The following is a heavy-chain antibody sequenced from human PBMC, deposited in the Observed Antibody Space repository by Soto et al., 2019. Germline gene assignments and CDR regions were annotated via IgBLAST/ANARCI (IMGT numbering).Heavy chain of an antibody. D-gene: IGHD2-21*02. Sequence: ETLSLTCAVYCGSFSGYYWSRIRQAPGKGLEWVSGISGGGGSTYYADSVKGRFTVSRDPSKNTVFLEMNNLRAEDTAVYYCAKGFIVVVTVLRPDDAFDVWGQGTLVTVSS. CDR1: CGSFSGYY. CDR2: ISGGGGST. J-gene: IGHJ3*01. V-gene: IGHV3-23*01. CDR3: AKGFIVVVTVLRPDDAFDV.